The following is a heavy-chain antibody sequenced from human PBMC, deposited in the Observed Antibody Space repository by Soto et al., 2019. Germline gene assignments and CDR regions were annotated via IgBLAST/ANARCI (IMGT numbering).Heavy chain of an antibody. D-gene: IGHD6-19*01. J-gene: IGHJ6*02. CDR2: ISSSGSTI. V-gene: IGHV3-48*03. Sequence: GGPLRLSCAASGFTFSSYDMNWVRQAAGKGLEWVSYISSSGSTIYYPDSVKGRFTISRDNAKNSLYLQMNRLRAEDTAVYYCARGDIKAVAGRINYYGMDVWGQGTTVTVSS. CDR1: GFTFSSYD. CDR3: ARGDIKAVAGRINYYGMDV.